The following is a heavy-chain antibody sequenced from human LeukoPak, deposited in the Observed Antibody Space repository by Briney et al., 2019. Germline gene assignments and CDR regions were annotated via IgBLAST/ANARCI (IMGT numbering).Heavy chain of an antibody. CDR2: INHSGST. V-gene: IGHV4-34*01. Sequence: SETLSLTCAVYGGSFSGYYWSWIRQPPGKGLEWIGEINHSGSTNYNPSLKSRVTISVDTSKNQFSLKLSSVTAADTAVYYCARGRPYSSSWAPSYYFDYWGRGTLVTVSS. J-gene: IGHJ4*02. CDR1: GGSFSGYY. CDR3: ARGRPYSSSWAPSYYFDY. D-gene: IGHD6-13*01.